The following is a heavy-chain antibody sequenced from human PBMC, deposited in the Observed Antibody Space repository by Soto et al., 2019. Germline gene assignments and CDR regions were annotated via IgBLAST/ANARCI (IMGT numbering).Heavy chain of an antibody. Sequence: PGESLKISCKGSGYSFTNYWIGWVRQMPEKGLEWMGIIYPGDSDTRYSPSFQGQVTISADKPISTAYLQWSSLKASDTAMYYCARSKSYYYDGSAYYYYGMDVWGQGTTVTVSS. D-gene: IGHD3-22*01. CDR2: IYPGDSDT. V-gene: IGHV5-51*01. CDR3: ARSKSYYYDGSAYYYYGMDV. CDR1: GYSFTNYW. J-gene: IGHJ6*02.